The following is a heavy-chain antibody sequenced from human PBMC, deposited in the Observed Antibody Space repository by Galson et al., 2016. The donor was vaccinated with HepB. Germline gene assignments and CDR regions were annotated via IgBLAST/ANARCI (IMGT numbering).Heavy chain of an antibody. CDR3: ARGTTAYFDY. CDR2: TYYRSKWYN. J-gene: IGHJ4*02. CDR1: GDSVSSNSAA. D-gene: IGHD1-1*01. V-gene: IGHV6-1*01. Sequence: CAISGDSVSSNSAAWNWIRQSPSRGLEWLGRTYYRSKWYNDYAVSVKSRITINPDTSKNQFSLQLNSVTPEDTAVFCARGTTAYFDYWGQGVLVTVSS.